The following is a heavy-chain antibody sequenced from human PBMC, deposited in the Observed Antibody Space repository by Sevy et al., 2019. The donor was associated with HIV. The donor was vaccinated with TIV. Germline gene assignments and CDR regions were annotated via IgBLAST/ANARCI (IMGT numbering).Heavy chain of an antibody. CDR3: AKDMFYYYDSSGYPRAFDI. D-gene: IGHD3-22*01. Sequence: GGSLRLSCAASGFTFDDYAMHWVRQAPGKGLEWVSGISWNSGSIGYADSVKGRFTISRDNAKNSLYLQMNSLRAEDTALYYCAKDMFYYYDSSGYPRAFDIWGQGTMVTVSS. CDR1: GFTFDDYA. J-gene: IGHJ3*02. V-gene: IGHV3-9*01. CDR2: ISWNSGSI.